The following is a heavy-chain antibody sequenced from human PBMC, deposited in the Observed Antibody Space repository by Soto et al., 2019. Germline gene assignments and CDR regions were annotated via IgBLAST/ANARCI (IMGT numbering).Heavy chain of an antibody. J-gene: IGHJ6*02. V-gene: IGHV3-74*01. Sequence: GGSLRLSCAASGFTFSSYWMRWVRQAPGKGLVWVSRINSDGSSTSYADSVKGRFTISRDNAKNTLYLQMNSLRAEDTAVYYCARVGISGYDWCPLYYYYGMDVWGQGTTVTVSS. CDR1: GFTFSSYW. D-gene: IGHD5-12*01. CDR2: INSDGSST. CDR3: ARVGISGYDWCPLYYYYGMDV.